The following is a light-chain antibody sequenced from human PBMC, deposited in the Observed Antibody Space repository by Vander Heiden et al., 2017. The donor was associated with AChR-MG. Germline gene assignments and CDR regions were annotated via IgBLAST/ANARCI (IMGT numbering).Light chain of an antibody. V-gene: IGLV4-69*02. CDR1: SGHSNYA. CDR2: LNSDGSY. J-gene: IGLJ2*01. Sequence: QLVVTQSPSASASLGGSVKLTCTLSSGHSNYAIAWHQQQPRKGPRYLMKLNSDGSYTKGDGIPDRFSGSSSGAERYLTISRLQSEDEADYYCQTWDTGIRVFGGGTKLTVL. CDR3: QTWDTGIRV.